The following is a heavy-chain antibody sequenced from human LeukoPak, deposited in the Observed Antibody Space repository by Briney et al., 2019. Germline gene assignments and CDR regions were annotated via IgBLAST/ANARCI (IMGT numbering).Heavy chain of an antibody. CDR1: GFTFSDHY. D-gene: IGHD5-24*01. Sequence: GGSLRLSCAASGFTFSDHYMDWVRQARRKGLEWVGRTRNEANSYTTEYAASVKGRFTISRDDSKSSPYLQMNSLKIEDPAVYYCTRVRHAYKAYWGQGTLVTVSS. J-gene: IGHJ4*02. V-gene: IGHV3-72*01. CDR2: TRNEANSYTT. CDR3: TRVRHAYKAY.